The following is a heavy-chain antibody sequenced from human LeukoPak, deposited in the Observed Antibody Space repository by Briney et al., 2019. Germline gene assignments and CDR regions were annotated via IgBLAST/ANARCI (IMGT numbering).Heavy chain of an antibody. V-gene: IGHV3-33*01. J-gene: IGHJ4*02. D-gene: IGHD3-22*01. CDR2: IWYDGSNK. Sequence: PGRSLRLSCAPSGFTFSSFGMHWVRKAPGKGLEWVAVIWYDGSNKYYADSVKGRFTISRDNSKNTLYLQMNSLRAEDTAVYYCARDLVALTYYYDSSGYPTGGFDYWGQGTLVTVSS. CDR1: GFTFSSFG. CDR3: ARDLVALTYYYDSSGYPTGGFDY.